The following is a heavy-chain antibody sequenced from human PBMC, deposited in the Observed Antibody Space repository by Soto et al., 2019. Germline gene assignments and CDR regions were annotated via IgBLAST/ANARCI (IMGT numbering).Heavy chain of an antibody. D-gene: IGHD3-22*01. J-gene: IGHJ4*02. Sequence: GGSLRLSCAASGLTFSSYSMNWVRQAPGKGLEWISYISSSTSTIYYTDSVKGRFTISRDNAKNSLYLQMNSLRDEDTAVYYCAREPGRDYYDSSGYFDYWGQGTLVTVSS. CDR1: GLTFSSYS. V-gene: IGHV3-48*02. CDR2: ISSSTSTI. CDR3: AREPGRDYYDSSGYFDY.